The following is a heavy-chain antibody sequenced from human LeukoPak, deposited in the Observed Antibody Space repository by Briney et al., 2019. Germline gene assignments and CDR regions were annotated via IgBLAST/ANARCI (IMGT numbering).Heavy chain of an antibody. V-gene: IGHV4-34*01. CDR2: INHSGST. CDR3: ERGGEGHFDY. CDR1: GGSFSGYY. D-gene: IGHD3-16*01. Sequence: SETLSLTCAVYGGSFSGYYWSWIRQPPGKGLEWIGEINHSGSTNYNPSLKSRVTISVDTSKNQFSLKLSSVTAADTAVYYCERGGEGHFDYWGQGTLVTVSS. J-gene: IGHJ4*02.